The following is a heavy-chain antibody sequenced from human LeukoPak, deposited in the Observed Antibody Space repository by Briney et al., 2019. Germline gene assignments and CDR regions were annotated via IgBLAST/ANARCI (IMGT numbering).Heavy chain of an antibody. D-gene: IGHD6-13*01. J-gene: IGHJ6*02. CDR2: ISSSGSTI. V-gene: IGHV3-48*03. CDR1: GFTFSSYE. CDR3: ARDLGGAYSSSWYAHYYYGMDV. Sequence: PGRSLRLSCAASGFTFSSYEMNWVRQAPGKGLEWVSYISSSGSTIYYADSVKGRFTISRDNAKNSLYLQMNSLRAEDTAVYYCARDLGGAYSSSWYAHYYYGMDVWGQGTTVTVSS.